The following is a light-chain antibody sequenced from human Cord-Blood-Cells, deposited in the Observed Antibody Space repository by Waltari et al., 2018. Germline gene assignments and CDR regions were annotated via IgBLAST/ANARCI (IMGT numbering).Light chain of an antibody. V-gene: IGLV3-1*01. CDR3: QAWDSSTVV. CDR1: KLGDKY. CDR2: QDS. J-gene: IGLJ2*01. Sequence: SYELTQPPSVSVSPGQTASITCSGDKLGDKYACWYQQKPGQSPVLVIYQDSKRPSGFPERFSASNAGNQATLTIRGTQAMDEADYYCQAWDSSTVVFGGGTKLTVL.